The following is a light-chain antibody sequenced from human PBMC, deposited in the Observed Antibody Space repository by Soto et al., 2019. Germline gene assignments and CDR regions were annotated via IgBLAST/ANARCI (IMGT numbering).Light chain of an antibody. CDR3: QVYGDSSPT. CDR2: GAS. CDR1: QTISNSY. V-gene: IGKV3-20*01. Sequence: EIVLTQSPGTLSLSPGERATLSCRASQTISNSYSAWYQQKPGQAPRLVIYGASTRATGIPERFSGSGSGTDFTLTISRLEPGDFAVYYCQVYGDSSPTFGQGTKVEIK. J-gene: IGKJ1*01.